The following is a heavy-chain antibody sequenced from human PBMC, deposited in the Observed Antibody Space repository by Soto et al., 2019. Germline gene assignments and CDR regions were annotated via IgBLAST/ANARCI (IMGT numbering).Heavy chain of an antibody. Sequence: QITLNESGPTLVKPTQTLTLTCTFSGFSLTTSGVGVGWIRQSPGKAPEWLALIYWDDDKRYSPSLKSRLTTTKDTSKNQVVLTMANLDPVDTATYYCAHRVLRTVFGLVTTTAIYFDFWGQGTPVAVSS. CDR3: AHRVLRTVFGLVTTTAIYFDF. CDR1: GFSLTTSGVG. V-gene: IGHV2-5*02. J-gene: IGHJ4*02. D-gene: IGHD3-3*01. CDR2: IYWDDDK.